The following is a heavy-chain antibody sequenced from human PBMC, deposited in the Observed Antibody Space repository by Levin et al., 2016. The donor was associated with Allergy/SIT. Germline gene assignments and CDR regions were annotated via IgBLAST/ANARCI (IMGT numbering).Heavy chain of an antibody. D-gene: IGHD2-15*01. J-gene: IGHJ4*02. Sequence: GGSLRLSCAASGFTFSSYAMSWVRQAPGKGLEWVSGISGSGGSTDYADSVKGRFTISRDNSKNTLYLQMNSLRAEDTAVYYCAKDERCSGVSCYPGDWGQGTLVTVSS. V-gene: IGHV3-23*01. CDR2: ISGSGGST. CDR3: AKDERCSGVSCYPGD. CDR1: GFTFSSYA.